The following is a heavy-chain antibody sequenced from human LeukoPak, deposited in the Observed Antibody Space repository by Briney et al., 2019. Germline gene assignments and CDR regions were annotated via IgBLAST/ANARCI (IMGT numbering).Heavy chain of an antibody. CDR2: IRYDGSNK. V-gene: IGHV3-30*02. CDR1: GFTFSSYG. Sequence: GGSLRLSCAASGFTFSSYGMHWVRQAPGKGLEWVAFIRYDGSNKYYADSVKGRFTISRDNSKNTLYLQINSLRAEDTAVYYCAKDRETGTTFNYWGQGTLVTVSS. D-gene: IGHD1-7*01. CDR3: AKDRETGTTFNY. J-gene: IGHJ4*02.